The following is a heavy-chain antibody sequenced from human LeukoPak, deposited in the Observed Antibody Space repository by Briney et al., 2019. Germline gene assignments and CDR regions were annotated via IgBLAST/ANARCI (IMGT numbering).Heavy chain of an antibody. Sequence: ASVKVSRKVSGYTLTELSMHWVRQAPGKGLEWMGGFDPEDGETIYAQKFQGRVTMTEDTSTDTAYMELSSLRSEDTAVYYCATGVIRYYYYYYMDVWGKGTTVTVSS. J-gene: IGHJ6*03. D-gene: IGHD3-16*02. CDR3: ATGVIRYYYYYYMDV. CDR1: GYTLTELS. CDR2: FDPEDGET. V-gene: IGHV1-24*01.